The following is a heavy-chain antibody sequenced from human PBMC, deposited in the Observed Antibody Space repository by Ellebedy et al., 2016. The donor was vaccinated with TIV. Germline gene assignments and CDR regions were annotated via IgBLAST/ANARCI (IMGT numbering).Heavy chain of an antibody. J-gene: IGHJ2*01. D-gene: IGHD3-10*01. CDR3: ESDHQFSFGSGYYSSFHFDL. V-gene: IGHV3-69-1*02. Sequence: PGGSLRLSCGASAFTFTYFDMNWVRQAPGKGPEWISSISSSGQTIYYADSVKGRFTVSRDNSKNSLYLQMHSLRADDSAVYYCESDHQFSFGSGYYSSFHFDLWGRGTLVTVSS. CDR2: ISSSGQTI. CDR1: AFTFTYFD.